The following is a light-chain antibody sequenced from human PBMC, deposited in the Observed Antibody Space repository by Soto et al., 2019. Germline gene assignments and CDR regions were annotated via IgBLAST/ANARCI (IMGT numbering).Light chain of an antibody. J-gene: IGKJ1*01. CDR1: QSVNSNY. Sequence: EIVMTQSPAILSVSPGESATLSCRASQSVNSNYLAWYQQHPGQPPRLLIYGISTRATGIPAIFSGSGSGTEFILTISELEPEDSGIYHCHQHGGSPETFDQGTKVDIK. CDR3: HQHGGSPET. V-gene: IGKV3-20*01. CDR2: GIS.